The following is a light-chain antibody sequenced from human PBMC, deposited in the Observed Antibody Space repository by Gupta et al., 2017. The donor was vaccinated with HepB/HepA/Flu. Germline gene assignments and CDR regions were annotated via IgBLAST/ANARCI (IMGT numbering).Light chain of an antibody. Sequence: IVMTQSPATLSVSPGERATLSCRASQSVSSNLAWSQQKPGQAPRLLIDGASARAAGIPARCSGSGSGAEFTLTSSSMKSEGCAVYECQKYKDWARTLGQGTKVEIK. CDR1: QSVSSN. CDR3: QKYKDWART. J-gene: IGKJ1*01. CDR2: GAS. V-gene: IGKV3-15*01.